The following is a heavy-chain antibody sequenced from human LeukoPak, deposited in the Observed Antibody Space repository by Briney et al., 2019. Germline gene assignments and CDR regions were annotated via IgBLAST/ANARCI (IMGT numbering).Heavy chain of an antibody. CDR1: GGTFSSYA. V-gene: IGHV1-69*04. CDR3: ARDFPRYYDSSGYYYY. D-gene: IGHD3-22*01. J-gene: IGHJ4*02. Sequence: SVKVSCKASGGTFSSYAISWVRQAPGQGLEWMGRIIPILGIANYAQKFQGRVTITADKSTSTPYMELSSLRPEDTAVYYCARDFPRYYDSSGYYYYWGQGTLVTVSS. CDR2: IIPILGIA.